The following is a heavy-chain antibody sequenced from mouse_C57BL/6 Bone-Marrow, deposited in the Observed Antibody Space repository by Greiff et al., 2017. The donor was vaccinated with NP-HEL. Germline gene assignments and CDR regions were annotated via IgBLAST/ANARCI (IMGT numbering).Heavy chain of an antibody. CDR3: ARGGLGGQLRNCFDY. J-gene: IGHJ2*01. D-gene: IGHD3-2*02. CDR2: IYPGSGST. V-gene: IGHV1-55*01. CDR1: GYTFTSYW. Sequence: QVQLQQPGAELVKPGASVKMSCKASGYTFTSYWITWVKQRPGQGLEWIGDIYPGSGSTNYNEKFKSKATLTVDTSSSTAYMQLSSLTSEDSAVYYCARGGLGGQLRNCFDYWGQGTTLTVSS.